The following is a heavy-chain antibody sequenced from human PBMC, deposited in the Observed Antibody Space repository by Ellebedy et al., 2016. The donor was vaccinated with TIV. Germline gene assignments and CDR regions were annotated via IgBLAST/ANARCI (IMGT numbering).Heavy chain of an antibody. CDR3: ARDLPVWSGYHVSSYFDY. Sequence: AASVKVSCKASGYTFSNYFMPSVRQAPGQGLEWRGIINPSGGRTTYAQKLQGRVTMTRDTSTSTVYMELSSLRSEDTAVYYCARDLPVWSGYHVSSYFDYWGQGTLVTVSP. CDR1: GYTFSNYF. CDR2: INPSGGRT. V-gene: IGHV1-46*04. J-gene: IGHJ4*02. D-gene: IGHD3-3*01.